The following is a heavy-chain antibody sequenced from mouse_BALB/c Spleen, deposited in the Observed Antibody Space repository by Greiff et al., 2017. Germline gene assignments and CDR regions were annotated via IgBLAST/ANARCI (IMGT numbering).Heavy chain of an antibody. J-gene: IGHJ4*01. V-gene: IGHV5-15*02. D-gene: IGHD4-1*01. CDR3: ARPGTSAMDY. CDR2: ISNLAYSI. Sequence: EVMLVESGGGLVQPGGSRKLSCAASGFTFSDYGMAWVRQAPGKGPEWVAFISNLAYSIYYADTVTGRFTISRENAKNTLYLEMSSLRSEDTAMYYCARPGTSAMDYWGQGTSVTVSS. CDR1: GFTFSDYG.